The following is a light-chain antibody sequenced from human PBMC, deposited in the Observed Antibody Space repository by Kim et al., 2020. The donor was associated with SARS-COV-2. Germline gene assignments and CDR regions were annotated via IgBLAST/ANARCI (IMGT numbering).Light chain of an antibody. CDR1: RNNVGNQG. J-gene: IGLJ2*01. V-gene: IGLV10-54*01. CDR2: RNN. Sequence: QTATFTCSGDRNNVGNQGVAWLQQHQGRPPKLLSYRNNNRPSGISERFSASRSGNTASLSISGLLPEDEADYYCSAWDSSLTAVVFGGGTQLTVL. CDR3: SAWDSSLTAVV.